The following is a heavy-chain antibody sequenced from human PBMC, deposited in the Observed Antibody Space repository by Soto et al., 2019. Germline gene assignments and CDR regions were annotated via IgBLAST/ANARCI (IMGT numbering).Heavy chain of an antibody. CDR3: ARVGPDYYGLLTGQSINLDY. J-gene: IGHJ4*02. D-gene: IGHD3-9*01. CDR1: GFSLYNTRVG. V-gene: IGHV2-26*01. CDR2: IFSNDEK. Sequence: QVTLKESGPVMVKPTETLTLTCTVSGFSLYNTRVGVAWIRQPPGKALEWLAHIFSNDEKSYSATLKNRVTISKDTSNSQVVLTMTNMDPSDTATYFCARVGPDYYGLLTGQSINLDYWGQGTLVTVSS.